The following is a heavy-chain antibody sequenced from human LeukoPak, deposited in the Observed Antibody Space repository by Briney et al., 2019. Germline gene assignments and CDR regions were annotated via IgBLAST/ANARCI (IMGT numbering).Heavy chain of an antibody. CDR2: IYYSGST. CDR1: GGSISSDDYY. J-gene: IGHJ2*01. V-gene: IGHV4-30-4*01. D-gene: IGHD4-17*01. CDR3: ARRGPDYGDYGSRYWYFDL. Sequence: PSETLSLTCTVSGGSISSDDYYWGWIRQPPGKGLEWIGYIYYSGSTYYNPSLKSRVTISVDTCKNQFSLKLSSVTAADTAVYYCARRGPDYGDYGSRYWYFDLWGRGTLVTVSS.